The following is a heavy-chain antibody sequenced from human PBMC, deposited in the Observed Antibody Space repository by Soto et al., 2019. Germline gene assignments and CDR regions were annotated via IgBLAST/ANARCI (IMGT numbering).Heavy chain of an antibody. Sequence: ASVKVSCKASGGTFSSYTISWVRQAPGQGLEWMGRIIPILGIANYAQKFQGRVTITADKSTSTAYMELSSLRSEDTAVYYCAAPKVGYYRCGNHCYPFDISSQGTMVTGSS. CDR3: AAPKVGYYRCGNHCYPFDI. V-gene: IGHV1-69*02. D-gene: IGHD2-2*03. CDR2: IIPILGIA. CDR1: GGTFSSYT. J-gene: IGHJ3*02.